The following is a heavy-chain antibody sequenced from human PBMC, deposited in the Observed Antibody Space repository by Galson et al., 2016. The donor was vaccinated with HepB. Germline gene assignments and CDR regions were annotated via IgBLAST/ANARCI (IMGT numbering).Heavy chain of an antibody. D-gene: IGHD4-17*01. CDR3: ARDQTDYGDHAAY. Sequence: SVKVSCKASGYTFTDYGFSWVRQAPGQGPEWMGWISAYSGDTNYAPNFEGRVTISRNTSTTATYLEVRSLRSDDTAIYYCARDQTDYGDHAAYWGQGTLVTIAS. CDR2: ISAYSGDT. CDR1: GYTFTDYG. J-gene: IGHJ4*02. V-gene: IGHV1-18*04.